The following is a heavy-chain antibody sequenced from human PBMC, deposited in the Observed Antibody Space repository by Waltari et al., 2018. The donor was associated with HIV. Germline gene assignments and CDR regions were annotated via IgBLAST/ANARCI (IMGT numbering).Heavy chain of an antibody. Sequence: QLLDSGGGLVEPGGSLRLSCAASGFLFTDFAMDWVRQAPGKALEWVSAIPGGGETFYADSVKGRFTISKENSKNTQYLQMNSLRADDAAVYYCVKDSGRAADVFDLWGQGTMVTVSS. CDR2: IPGGGET. CDR3: VKDSGRAADVFDL. V-gene: IGHV3-23*01. D-gene: IGHD3-10*01. J-gene: IGHJ3*01. CDR1: GFLFTDFA.